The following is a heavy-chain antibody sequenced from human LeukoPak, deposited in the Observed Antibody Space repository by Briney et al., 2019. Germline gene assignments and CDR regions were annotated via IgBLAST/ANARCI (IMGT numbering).Heavy chain of an antibody. Sequence: PSETLSLTCTVSGASISNYYWTWMRQAPGKGLEWIGYVYYTGSTNYNPSLKSRVTISLDTSKNQFFLKLSAVTAADTAVYYCARPSRHFYNSGGNSIPWPDGMDVWGQGTTVTVSS. J-gene: IGHJ6*02. CDR2: VYYTGST. CDR1: GASISNYY. CDR3: ARPSRHFYNSGGNSIPWPDGMDV. V-gene: IGHV4-59*01. D-gene: IGHD3-10*01.